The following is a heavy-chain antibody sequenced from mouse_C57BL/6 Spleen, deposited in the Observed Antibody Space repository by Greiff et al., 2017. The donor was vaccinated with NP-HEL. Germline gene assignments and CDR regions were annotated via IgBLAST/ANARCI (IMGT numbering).Heavy chain of an antibody. Sequence: VQLKQSGAELVRPGASVKLSCTASGFNIKDDYMHWVKQRPEQGLEWIGWIDPDNGDTEYASKFQGKATIPADTSSNTAYLQLSSLTSEDSAVYYCTSAYYRNYGYFDVWGTGTTVTVSS. CDR2: IDPDNGDT. D-gene: IGHD2-10*01. CDR3: TSAYYRNYGYFDV. J-gene: IGHJ1*03. CDR1: GFNIKDDY. V-gene: IGHV14-4*01.